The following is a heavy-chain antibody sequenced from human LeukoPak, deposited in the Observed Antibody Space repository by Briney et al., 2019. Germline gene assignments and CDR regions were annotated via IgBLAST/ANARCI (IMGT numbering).Heavy chain of an antibody. J-gene: IGHJ4*02. Sequence: ASETLSLTCTVSGGSIDSNYWTWIRQPPGKGLEYIGYIYYTGDTNYNHSLKSRVTISVDTSKNEFSLKLRSVTAADTAVYYCARLGRYSSSSGGFDYWGQGTLVTVSS. CDR3: ARLGRYSSSSGGFDY. CDR2: IYYTGDT. CDR1: GGSIDSNY. D-gene: IGHD6-6*01. V-gene: IGHV4-59*08.